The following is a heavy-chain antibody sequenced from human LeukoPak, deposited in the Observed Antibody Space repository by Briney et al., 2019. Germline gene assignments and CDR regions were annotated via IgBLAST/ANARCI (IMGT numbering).Heavy chain of an antibody. V-gene: IGHV4-59*01. CDR3: ARDHYYDSSGYRVTRWFDP. D-gene: IGHD3-22*01. CDR2: IYYSGST. Sequence: RPSETLSLTCTVSGGSISSYYWSWIRQPPGKGLEWIGYIYYSGSTNYNPSLKSRVTISVDTSKNQFSLKLSSVTAADTAVYYCARDHYYDSSGYRVTRWFDPWGQGTLVTVSS. J-gene: IGHJ5*02. CDR1: GGSISSYY.